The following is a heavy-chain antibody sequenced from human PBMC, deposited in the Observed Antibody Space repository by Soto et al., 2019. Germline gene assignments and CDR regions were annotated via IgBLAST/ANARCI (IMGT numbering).Heavy chain of an antibody. D-gene: IGHD3-16*01. J-gene: IGHJ3*02. CDR2: ISWNSGSI. Sequence: GGSLRLSCAASGFTFDDYAMHWVRQAPGKGLEWVSGISWNSGSIGYADSVKGRFTISRDNAKNSLYLQMNSLRAEDTALYYCAKDLKDWGAFDIWGQGTMVTVSS. CDR1: GFTFDDYA. CDR3: AKDLKDWGAFDI. V-gene: IGHV3-9*01.